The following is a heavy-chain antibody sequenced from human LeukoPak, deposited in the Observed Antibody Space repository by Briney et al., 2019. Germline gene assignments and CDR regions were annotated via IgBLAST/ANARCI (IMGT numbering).Heavy chain of an antibody. CDR2: ISGSGGST. J-gene: IGHJ4*02. V-gene: IGHV3-23*01. D-gene: IGHD3-16*02. CDR1: GFAFSSYA. CDR3: AKDLDVWGSYRFPEFDY. Sequence: SGGSLRLSCAASGFAFSSYAISWVRQAPGKGLEWVSAISGSGGSTYYADSVKGRFTISRDNSKNTLYLQMNSLRAEDTAVYHCAKDLDVWGSYRFPEFDYWGQGTLVTVSS.